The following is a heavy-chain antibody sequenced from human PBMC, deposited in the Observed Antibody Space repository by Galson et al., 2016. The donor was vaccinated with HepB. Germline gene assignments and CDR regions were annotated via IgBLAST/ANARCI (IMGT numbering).Heavy chain of an antibody. CDR2: IYHSGTT. V-gene: IGHV4-61*01. CDR3: ARDNGPSWGYDFWSGYFNGMDV. J-gene: IGHJ6*02. CDR1: GGSLRTGSYY. D-gene: IGHD3-3*01. Sequence: SETLSLTCTVSGGSLRTGSYYWTWVRHHPGKGLEWIGYIYHSGTTNYNPSLKSRVTISVDKSKNQFSLNLNSMTAADTAVYYCARDNGPSWGYDFWSGYFNGMDVWGQGTTVTVSS.